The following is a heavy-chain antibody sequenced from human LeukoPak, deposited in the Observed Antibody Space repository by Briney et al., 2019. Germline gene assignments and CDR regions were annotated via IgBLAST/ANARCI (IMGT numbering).Heavy chain of an antibody. Sequence: GRSLRLSCAASGFTFSSYAMHWVRQAPGKGLEWVAVISYDGSNKYYADSVKGRFTISRDNSKNTLYLQMNSLRAEDTAVYYYARDFYDSSGYTPTFDYWGQGTLVTVSS. J-gene: IGHJ4*02. CDR3: ARDFYDSSGYTPTFDY. CDR1: GFTFSSYA. CDR2: ISYDGSNK. D-gene: IGHD3-22*01. V-gene: IGHV3-30*04.